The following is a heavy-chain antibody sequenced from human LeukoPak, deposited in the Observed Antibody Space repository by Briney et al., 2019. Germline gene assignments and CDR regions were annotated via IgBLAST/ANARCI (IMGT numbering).Heavy chain of an antibody. V-gene: IGHV4-34*01. D-gene: IGHD6-13*01. CDR2: INHSGST. CDR1: GGSFSGYY. Sequence: SETLSLTCAVYGGSFSGYYWNWIRQPPGKGLEWIGEINHSGSTNYNPSLKSRVTISVDTSKNQFSLKLSSVTAANTAVYYCARWSGSWYFDYWGQGTLVTVFS. J-gene: IGHJ4*02. CDR3: ARWSGSWYFDY.